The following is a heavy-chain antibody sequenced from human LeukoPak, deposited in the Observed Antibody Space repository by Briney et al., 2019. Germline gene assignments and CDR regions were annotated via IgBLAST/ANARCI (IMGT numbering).Heavy chain of an antibody. CDR2: ISGSGDGT. Sequence: GGSLRLSCAASGITFSNYAMSWVRQAPGKGLEWVSSISGSGDGTYFADSVKGRFTISRDNSKNTLFLQMNSLRAEDTAVYYCATVQYQLPPARWPSNYWGQGTLVTVSS. CDR1: GITFSNYA. J-gene: IGHJ4*02. V-gene: IGHV3-23*01. CDR3: ATVQYQLPPARWPSNY. D-gene: IGHD5-24*01.